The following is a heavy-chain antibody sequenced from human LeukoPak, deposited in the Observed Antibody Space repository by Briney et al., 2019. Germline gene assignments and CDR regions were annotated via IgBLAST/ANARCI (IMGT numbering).Heavy chain of an antibody. Sequence: GGSLRLSCAASGFTVSSNYMSWVRQAPGKGLDWVSVIYSGGSTYYADSVKGRFTISRDNSKNTLYIQMNSLRAEDTAVYYCAREGGDYGDHFDYWGQGTLVTVSS. V-gene: IGHV3-66*01. CDR3: AREGGDYGDHFDY. CDR1: GFTVSSNY. CDR2: IYSGGST. J-gene: IGHJ4*02. D-gene: IGHD4-17*01.